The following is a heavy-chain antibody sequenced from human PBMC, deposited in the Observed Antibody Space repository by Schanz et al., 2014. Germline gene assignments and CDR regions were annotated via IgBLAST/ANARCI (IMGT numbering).Heavy chain of an antibody. V-gene: IGHV1-18*04. CDR1: GYTFPSYG. CDR3: ARNIIATARAYDI. D-gene: IGHD6-13*01. Sequence: QVQLVQSGREVKKPGASVKVSCKASGYTFPSYGISWVRQAPGQGLEWMGWINVYNGDTKFAKTFQDRVTLTTDTATSTAYMELRSLRTDDPAVYYCARNIIATARAYDIWGQGTMVSLSS. CDR2: INVYNGDT. J-gene: IGHJ3*02.